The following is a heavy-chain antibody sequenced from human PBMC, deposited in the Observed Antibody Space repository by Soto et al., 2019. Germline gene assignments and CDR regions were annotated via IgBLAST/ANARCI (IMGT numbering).Heavy chain of an antibody. J-gene: IGHJ6*02. CDR3: ARAHWNYDYCGMDV. Sequence: GASVKVSCKASGGTFSSYAISWVRQAPGQGLEWMGGIIPIFGTANYAQKFQGRVTITADKSTSTAYMELSSLRSEDTAVYYCARAHWNYDYCGMDVWGQGTTVTVSS. CDR2: IIPIFGTA. D-gene: IGHD1-1*01. V-gene: IGHV1-69*06. CDR1: GGTFSSYA.